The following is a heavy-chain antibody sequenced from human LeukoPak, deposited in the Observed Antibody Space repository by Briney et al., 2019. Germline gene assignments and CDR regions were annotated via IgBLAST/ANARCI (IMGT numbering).Heavy chain of an antibody. Sequence: ASVKVSCKASGYTFTNYAMHWVRQAPGQRLEWMGWINAGTGNTKYSQEFQGRVTITRDTSASTAYMEVSSLRSEDTAVYYCARGRRVPPSREFYYMEVWGKGATVTISS. CDR3: ARGRRVPPSREFYYMEV. D-gene: IGHD3-10*01. V-gene: IGHV1-3*03. CDR1: GYTFTNYA. J-gene: IGHJ6*03. CDR2: INAGTGNT.